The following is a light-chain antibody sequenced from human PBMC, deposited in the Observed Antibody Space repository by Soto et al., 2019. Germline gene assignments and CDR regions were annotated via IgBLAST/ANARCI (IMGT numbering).Light chain of an antibody. CDR1: QSINRH. CDR3: QQRSNWPPVT. J-gene: IGKJ4*01. CDR2: DAS. Sequence: EIVLTQSPATLSLSPGERATLSCRASQSINRHLAWYRQKPGQAPRLLIYDASNRATGIPARFSGSGSGTDFTLTISSLEPEDFGVYYCQQRSNWPPVTFCVGTKVEIK. V-gene: IGKV3-11*01.